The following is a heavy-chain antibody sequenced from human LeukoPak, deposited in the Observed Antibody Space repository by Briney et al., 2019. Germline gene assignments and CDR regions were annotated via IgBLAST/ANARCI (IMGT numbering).Heavy chain of an antibody. V-gene: IGHV3-23*01. Sequence: GRSLRLSCAASGFTFSSYAMSWVRQAPGKGLEWVSAISGSGGSTYYADSVKGRFTISRDNSKNTLYLLMNSLRAEDTAVYYCAKGDIVVVPAAMTFDYWGQGTLVTVSS. CDR2: ISGSGGST. CDR3: AKGDIVVVPAAMTFDY. D-gene: IGHD2-2*01. CDR1: GFTFSSYA. J-gene: IGHJ4*02.